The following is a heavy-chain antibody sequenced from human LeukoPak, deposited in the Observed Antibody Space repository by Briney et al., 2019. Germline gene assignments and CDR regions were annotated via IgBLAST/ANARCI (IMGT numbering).Heavy chain of an antibody. Sequence: PGGSLRLSCAASGFTFRNYGMSWVRQAPGKGLEWVSVVSDSGSSAYYTDSVKGRFTISRDNSKNTLYLQMNSLRAEDTAVYYCAPDLRGGGWSLDYWGQGTLVNVSS. V-gene: IGHV3-23*01. D-gene: IGHD6-19*01. CDR3: APDLRGGGWSLDY. CDR1: GFTFRNYG. J-gene: IGHJ4*02. CDR2: VSDSGSSA.